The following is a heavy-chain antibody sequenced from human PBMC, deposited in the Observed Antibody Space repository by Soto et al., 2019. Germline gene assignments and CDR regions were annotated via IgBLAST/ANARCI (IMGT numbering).Heavy chain of an antibody. D-gene: IGHD6-19*01. CDR3: ARVPGIAVAGTHEDY. Sequence: QVQLVQSGAEVKKPGASVKVSCKASGYTFTSYGISWVRQAPGQGLEWMGWISAYNGNTNYAQKLQGRVTMTTDTSTSTAYMELRSLRAYDTAVYYCARVPGIAVAGTHEDYWGQGTLVTVSS. J-gene: IGHJ4*02. CDR1: GYTFTSYG. V-gene: IGHV1-18*01. CDR2: ISAYNGNT.